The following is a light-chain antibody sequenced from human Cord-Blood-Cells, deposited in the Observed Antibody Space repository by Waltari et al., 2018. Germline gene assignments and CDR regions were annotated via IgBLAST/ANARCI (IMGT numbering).Light chain of an antibody. V-gene: IGKV4-1*01. J-gene: IGKJ2*03. CDR2: WAS. CDR1: QSVLYSSNNKNY. CDR3: QQYYSTPYS. Sequence: DIVMTQSPYYLAVSLGERAPINCKSSQSVLYSSNNKNYLAWYQQKPGQPPKLLIYWASTREAGVPDRFSGSGSGTDFTLTISSLQAEDVAVYYCQQYYSTPYSFGQGTKLEIK.